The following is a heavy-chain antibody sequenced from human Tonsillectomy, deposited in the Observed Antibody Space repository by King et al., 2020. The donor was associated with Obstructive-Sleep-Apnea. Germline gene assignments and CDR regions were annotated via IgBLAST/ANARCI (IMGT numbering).Heavy chain of an antibody. D-gene: IGHD3-10*01. J-gene: IGHJ4*02. CDR3: ASRPYYYGSGSYYYFDY. Sequence: QLQESGPGLVKPSETLSLTCTVSGGSISSSSYYWGWIRQPPGKGLERIGSIYYSGSTYYNPSLKSRVTLSEVTSTNHFSLKLSSVTAADTAVYYCASRPYYYGSGSYYYFDYWGQGTLVTVSS. CDR2: IYYSGST. V-gene: IGHV4-39*07. CDR1: GGSISSSSYY.